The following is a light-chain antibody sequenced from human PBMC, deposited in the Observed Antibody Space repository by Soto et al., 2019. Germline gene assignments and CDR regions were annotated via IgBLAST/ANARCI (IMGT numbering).Light chain of an antibody. CDR3: SSYRKSNTLV. J-gene: IGLJ1*01. V-gene: IGLV2-14*01. CDR2: EVT. Sequence: QSALTQPASVSGSPGQSITISCTGSSSDVGSYHYVSWYQHHPGKAPKLMIYEVTNRPSGVSTRFSGSKSDNTASLTISGLQAEDEADYYCSSYRKSNTLVFGTGTKLTVL. CDR1: SSDVGSYHY.